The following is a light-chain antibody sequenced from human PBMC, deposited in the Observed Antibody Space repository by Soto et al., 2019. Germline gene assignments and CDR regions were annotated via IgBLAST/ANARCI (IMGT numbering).Light chain of an antibody. CDR2: GAF. V-gene: IGKV1-33*01. CDR1: HDIGNY. Sequence: DIQMTQSPLYLSASIGDRVTITCQASHDIGNYLNLYQQKPGKAPNLVIYGAFNLETWVPSRFSGGGSGTDFTFTISSLRPEDIATYYCQHSDHLPLFGPGTKVDF. J-gene: IGKJ3*01. CDR3: QHSDHLPL.